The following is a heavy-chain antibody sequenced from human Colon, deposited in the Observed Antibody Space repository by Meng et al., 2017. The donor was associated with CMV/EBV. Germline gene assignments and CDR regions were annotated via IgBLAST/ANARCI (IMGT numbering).Heavy chain of an antibody. Sequence: SLKISCAASGFTFDDYAMHWVRQAPGKGLEWVSGISWNSGSIGYADSVKGRFTISRDNAKNSLYLQMNSLRAEDTAVYYCARDRDFVPQDGYYDMDVWGQGTTVTVSS. CDR3: ARDRDFVPQDGYYDMDV. CDR1: GFTFDDYA. J-gene: IGHJ6*02. CDR2: ISWNSGSI. D-gene: IGHD3-10*02. V-gene: IGHV3-9*01.